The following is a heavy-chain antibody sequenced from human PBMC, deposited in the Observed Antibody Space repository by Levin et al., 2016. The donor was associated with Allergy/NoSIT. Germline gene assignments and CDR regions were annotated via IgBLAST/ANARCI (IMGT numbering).Heavy chain of an antibody. Sequence: GESLKISCAASGFTFSSYWMSWVRQAPGKGLEWVANIKQDGSEKYYVDSVKGRFTISRDNAKNSLYLQMNSLRAEDTAVYYCARDRDSSSWYYYYYMDVWGKGTTVTVSS. CDR3: ARDRDSSSWYYYYYMDV. CDR2: IKQDGSEK. V-gene: IGHV3-7*01. J-gene: IGHJ6*03. D-gene: IGHD6-13*01. CDR1: GFTFSSYW.